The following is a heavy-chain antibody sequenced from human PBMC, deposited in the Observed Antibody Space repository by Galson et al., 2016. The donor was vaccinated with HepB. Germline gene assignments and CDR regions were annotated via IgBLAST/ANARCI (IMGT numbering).Heavy chain of an antibody. CDR3: ATAIVTAGWYIFDY. CDR2: ISGSGGST. D-gene: IGHD6-19*01. J-gene: IGHJ4*02. CDR1: GFTFRSYA. V-gene: IGHV3-23*01. Sequence: SLRLSCATPGFTFRSYAMSWVRQAPGKGLEWVSTISGSGGSTYYADSVKGRFPISRDNSKNTLYLQVNSLRAEDTAVYYCATAIVTAGWYIFDYWGQRTLVTVSS.